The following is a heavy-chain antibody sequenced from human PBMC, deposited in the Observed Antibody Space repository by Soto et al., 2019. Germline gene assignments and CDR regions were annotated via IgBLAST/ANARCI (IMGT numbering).Heavy chain of an antibody. J-gene: IGHJ4*02. V-gene: IGHV3-74*01. Sequence: GGSLRLSCAASGFTFSSYWMHWVRQAPGKGLVWVSRINSDGSSTSYADSVKGRFTISRDNAKNTLYLQMNSLRAEDTAVYYCAREGNPNYYGSGSGFDYWGQGTLVTVSS. CDR1: GFTFSSYW. CDR2: INSDGSST. CDR3: AREGNPNYYGSGSGFDY. D-gene: IGHD3-10*01.